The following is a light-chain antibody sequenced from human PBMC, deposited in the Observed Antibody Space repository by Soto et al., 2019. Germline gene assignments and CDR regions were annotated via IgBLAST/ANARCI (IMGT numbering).Light chain of an antibody. CDR2: EGS. J-gene: IGLJ3*02. Sequence: QPALTQPASVSGSPGQSITISCTGTSSDVGSYHLVSWYQQHPGKAPKLMNYEGSKRPSGVSNRFYGSKSGNTASLTISGLQAEDEADYYCCSYAGSSTWVFGGGTKVTVL. CDR1: SSDVGSYHL. CDR3: CSYAGSSTWV. V-gene: IGLV2-23*01.